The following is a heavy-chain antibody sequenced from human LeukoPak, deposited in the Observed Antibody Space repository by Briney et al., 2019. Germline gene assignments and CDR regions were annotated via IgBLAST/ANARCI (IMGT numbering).Heavy chain of an antibody. J-gene: IGHJ5*02. D-gene: IGHD2-2*01. CDR3: ARSPYCSSTSCYHFNWFDP. V-gene: IGHV3-33*01. CDR2: IWYDGSNK. Sequence: PGRSLRLSCAASGFTFSSYGMHWVRQAPGKGLEWVAVIWYDGSNKYYADSVKGRFTISRDNSKNTLYLQMSSLRAEDTAVYYCARSPYCSSTSCYHFNWFDPWGQGTLVTVSS. CDR1: GFTFSSYG.